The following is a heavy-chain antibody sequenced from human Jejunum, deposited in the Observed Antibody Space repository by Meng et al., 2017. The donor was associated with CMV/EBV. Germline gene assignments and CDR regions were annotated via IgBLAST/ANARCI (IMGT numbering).Heavy chain of an antibody. CDR1: GYSCSEYN. CDR3: ARFTVATGAY. V-gene: IGHV1-2*06. Sequence: SCKASGYSCSEYNVNWVRQAPGQGLEWMGRINAKSGDTKYAQKFQGRVTMTRDTSISTGYMELSSLTSDDTAIYYCARFTVATGAYWGQGTLVTVSS. J-gene: IGHJ4*02. CDR2: INAKSGDT. D-gene: IGHD4-17*01.